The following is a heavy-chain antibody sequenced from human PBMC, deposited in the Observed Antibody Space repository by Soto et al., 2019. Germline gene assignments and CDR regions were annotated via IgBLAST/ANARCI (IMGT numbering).Heavy chain of an antibody. D-gene: IGHD2-15*01. CDR1: GGSFSGYY. J-gene: IGHJ4*02. CDR3: AGEVGYCSGGSCSPLVY. V-gene: IGHV4-34*01. Sequence: SETLSLTXAVYGGSFSGYYWSWIRQPPGKGLEWIGEINHSGSTNYNPSLKSRVTISVDTSKNQFSLKLGSVTAADTAVYYCAGEVGYCSGGSCSPLVYWGQGTLVTVSS. CDR2: INHSGST.